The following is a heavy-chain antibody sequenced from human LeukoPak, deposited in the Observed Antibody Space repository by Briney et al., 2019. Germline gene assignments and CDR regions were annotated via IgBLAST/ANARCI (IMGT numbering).Heavy chain of an antibody. CDR1: GGTFSSYA. J-gene: IGHJ4*02. Sequence: GSSVTVSCKASGGTFSSYAISWVRQVPGQGLEWMGVIIPIFGTANYAQKFQGRVTITADKSTSTAYMEVSSLRSEDTAVYYCARVSFGYSSSWEAAGGYWGQGTLVTVSS. CDR3: ARVSFGYSSSWEAAGGY. CDR2: IIPIFGTA. D-gene: IGHD6-13*01. V-gene: IGHV1-69*06.